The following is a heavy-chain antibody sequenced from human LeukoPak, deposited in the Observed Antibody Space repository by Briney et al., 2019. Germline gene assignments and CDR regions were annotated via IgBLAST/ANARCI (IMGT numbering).Heavy chain of an antibody. CDR2: IRSDGSDA. CDR1: GFTFSDTW. V-gene: IGHV3-74*01. Sequence: GGSLRLSRAASGFTFSDTWMHWVRQVPGKGLVWVSRIRSDGSDARYAESVKGRFTISRDNAKNSLYLQMNSLRAEDTATYYCAKVTWESRPPDCNSWGPGTLVTVSS. J-gene: IGHJ4*02. CDR3: AKVTWESRPPDCNS. D-gene: IGHD6-6*01.